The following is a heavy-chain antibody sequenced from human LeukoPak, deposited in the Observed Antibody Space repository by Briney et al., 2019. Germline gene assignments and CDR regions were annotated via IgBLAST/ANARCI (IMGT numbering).Heavy chain of an antibody. Sequence: GGSLRLSCAASGFTFSSYSMNWVRQAPGKGLEWVSSISSSSSYIYYADSVKGQFTISRDNAKNSLYLQMNSLRAEDTAVYYCARPFYCSSTSCQLPSFDYWGQGTLVTVSS. D-gene: IGHD2-2*01. J-gene: IGHJ4*02. CDR2: ISSSSSYI. V-gene: IGHV3-21*01. CDR3: ARPFYCSSTSCQLPSFDY. CDR1: GFTFSSYS.